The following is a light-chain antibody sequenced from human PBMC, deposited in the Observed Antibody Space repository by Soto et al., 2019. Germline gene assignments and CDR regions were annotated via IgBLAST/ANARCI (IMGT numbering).Light chain of an antibody. V-gene: IGKV3-11*01. CDR3: QQRSNWL. CDR2: DAS. J-gene: IGKJ3*01. Sequence: IVLTPSPATLSFSPGERSTFSCRASQSISSYLAWYQHKPGQAPRLLIYDASNRATGIPARFSGSGSGTDFTLTISSLEPEDSAVYYCQQRSNWLFGPGTKVDIK. CDR1: QSISSY.